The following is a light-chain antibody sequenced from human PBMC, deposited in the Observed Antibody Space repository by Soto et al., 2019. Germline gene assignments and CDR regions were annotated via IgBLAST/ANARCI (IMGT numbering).Light chain of an antibody. CDR3: QQYDSSPRT. J-gene: IGKJ1*01. CDR2: GTS. V-gene: IGKV3-20*01. Sequence: EIVLTQSPDTLSLSPGERATLSCRASQSFTSRSLAWYQQKPGLAPRLLISGTSNRAAGIPDRFSGSGSGTDFTLTISRLEPEDFAVYYCQQYDSSPRTFGQGTKVDIK. CDR1: QSFTSRS.